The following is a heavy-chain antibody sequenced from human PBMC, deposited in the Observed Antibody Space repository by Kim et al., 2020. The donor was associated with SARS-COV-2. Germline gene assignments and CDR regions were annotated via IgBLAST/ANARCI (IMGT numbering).Heavy chain of an antibody. D-gene: IGHD5-18*01. J-gene: IGHJ6*02. Sequence: SETLSLTCTVSGGSISSYYWSWIRQPPGKGLEWIGYIYYSGSTNYNPSLKSRVTISVDTSKNQFSLKLSSVTAADTAVYYCARGHVDTAMQATNYYGMDVWGQGTTVTVSS. CDR1: GGSISSYY. CDR3: ARGHVDTAMQATNYYGMDV. V-gene: IGHV4-59*01. CDR2: IYYSGST.